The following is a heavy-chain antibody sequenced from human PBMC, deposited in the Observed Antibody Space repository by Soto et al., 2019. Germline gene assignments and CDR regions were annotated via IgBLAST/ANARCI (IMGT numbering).Heavy chain of an antibody. J-gene: IGHJ6*03. V-gene: IGHV4-59*08. CDR3: ARGPWGSIFAYYYYMDV. D-gene: IGHD7-27*01. CDR2: IYYSGST. CDR1: AGSISSYY. Sequence: SETLSLTCTVSAGSISSYYWSWIRQPPGKGLEWIGYIYYSGSTNYNPSLKSRVTISADTSKNQFSLKLSSVTAADTAVYYCARGPWGSIFAYYYYMDVWGKGTTVTVSS.